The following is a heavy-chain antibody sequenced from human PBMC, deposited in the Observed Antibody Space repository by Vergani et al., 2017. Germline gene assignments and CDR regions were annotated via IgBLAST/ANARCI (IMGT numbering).Heavy chain of an antibody. V-gene: IGHV1-18*01. CDR3: ARAQGXTYYDFWSGPYYYGMDV. Sequence: QVQLVQSGAEVKKPGASVKVSCKASGYTFTSYGISWVRQAPGQGLEWMGWISAYNGNTNYAQKLQGRVTMTTDTSTSTAYMELRSLRSDDTAVYYCARAQGXTYYDFWSGPYYYGMDVWGQGTTVTVSS. CDR1: GYTFTSYG. J-gene: IGHJ6*02. D-gene: IGHD3-3*01. CDR2: ISAYNGNT.